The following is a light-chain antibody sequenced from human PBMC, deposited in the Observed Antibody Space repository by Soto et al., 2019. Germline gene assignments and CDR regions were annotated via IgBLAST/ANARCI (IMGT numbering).Light chain of an antibody. CDR3: SSFTSGSTWV. Sequence: QSALTQPASVSGSPGQSITISCTGTSSDVGAYNYVSWYQQHPGKAPKLMIYDVTNRPSGGSNRCSGSKAGNTASLTISGLQAEDEADYYCSSFTSGSTWVFGGGTKRTVL. J-gene: IGLJ3*02. CDR1: SSDVGAYNY. CDR2: DVT. V-gene: IGLV2-14*01.